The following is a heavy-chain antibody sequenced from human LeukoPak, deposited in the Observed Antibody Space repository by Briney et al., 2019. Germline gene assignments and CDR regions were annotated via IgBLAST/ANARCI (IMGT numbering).Heavy chain of an antibody. Sequence: GGSLRLSCAASGFTFSSYSMNWVRQAPGEGLEWVSSISSSSNYIYYADSVKGRFTISRDNAKNSLYLQMNSLRAEDTAVYYCASQQVDDGDSFLSWSYNWFDPWGQGTLVTVSS. J-gene: IGHJ5*02. CDR2: ISSSSNYI. CDR1: GFTFSSYS. V-gene: IGHV3-21*01. D-gene: IGHD4-17*01. CDR3: ASQQVDDGDSFLSWSYNWFDP.